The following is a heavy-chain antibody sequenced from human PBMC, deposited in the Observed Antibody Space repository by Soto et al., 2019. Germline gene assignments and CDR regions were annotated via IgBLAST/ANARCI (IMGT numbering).Heavy chain of an antibody. J-gene: IGHJ4*01. CDR3: ARPRDDSSGYEY. D-gene: IGHD3-22*01. CDR1: GFIFGSFE. CDR2: ISSTGYTI. Sequence: PGGSLRLSCEASGFIFGSFEMTWVRQAPGKGLEWVSYISSTGYTIYYADSLKGRFTISRDNAKNSLYLEMNSLRAEDTAVYFCARPRDDSSGYEYWGHGTRVTVSS. V-gene: IGHV3-48*03.